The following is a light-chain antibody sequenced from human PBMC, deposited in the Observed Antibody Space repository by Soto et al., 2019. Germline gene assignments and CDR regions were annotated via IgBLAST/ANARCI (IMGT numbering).Light chain of an antibody. Sequence: ETMMTQSPDTLSVSLGGRAALSFRASQSLRSSLAWYQQKPGQAPRLLIYDASNRATGIPARFSGSGSGTDFTLTISSLEPEDFAVYYCHQRSNWPITFGQGTRLEIK. CDR1: QSLRSS. CDR2: DAS. J-gene: IGKJ5*01. CDR3: HQRSNWPIT. V-gene: IGKV3-11*01.